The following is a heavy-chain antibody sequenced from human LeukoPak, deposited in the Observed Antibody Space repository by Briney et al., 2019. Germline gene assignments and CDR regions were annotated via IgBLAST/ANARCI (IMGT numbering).Heavy chain of an antibody. J-gene: IGHJ4*02. CDR3: ARDEYSSSWYADY. D-gene: IGHD6-13*01. CDR1: GFTVSGNY. CDR2: ISSSGSTI. V-gene: IGHV3-11*01. Sequence: SLTLSCAVSGFTVSGNYMTWVRQAPGKGLEWVSYISSSGSTIYYADSVKGRFTISRDNAKNSLYLQMNSLRAEDTAVYYCARDEYSSSWYADYWGQGTLVTVSS.